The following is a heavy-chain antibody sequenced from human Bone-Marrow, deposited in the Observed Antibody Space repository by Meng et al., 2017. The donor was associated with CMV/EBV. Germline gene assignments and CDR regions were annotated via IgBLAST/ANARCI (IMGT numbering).Heavy chain of an antibody. CDR1: GFNFSDYY. CDR2: IRGSSRFN. V-gene: IGHV3-11*04. D-gene: IGHD4/OR15-4a*01. CDR3: AREHEYGDQLYGMDD. J-gene: IGHJ6*02. Sequence: GGSLRPSCVASGFNFSDYYMSWIRQAPGKGLEYISYIRGSSRFNYSADSERGRFTVSRDNAKSLVFLQMNSLRAEDTALYYCAREHEYGDQLYGMDDWGQGTTVPVSS.